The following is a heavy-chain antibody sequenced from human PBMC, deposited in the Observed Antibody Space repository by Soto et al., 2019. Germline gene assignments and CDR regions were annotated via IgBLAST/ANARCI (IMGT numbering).Heavy chain of an antibody. Sequence: QVHLVQSGTEVQKPGASVKVACKASGYNFVTYGFSWVRQAPGQGLEWMGWSSSYNGNTIYAQKFQGRVNMTTDTSTNTAHMELRNLTSDDTAFYYCARQAGTLSRGVFMMDPWGQGTLVIVSS. CDR1: GYNFVTYG. CDR3: ARQAGTLSRGVFMMDP. D-gene: IGHD3-10*01. J-gene: IGHJ5*02. CDR2: SSSYNGNT. V-gene: IGHV1-18*01.